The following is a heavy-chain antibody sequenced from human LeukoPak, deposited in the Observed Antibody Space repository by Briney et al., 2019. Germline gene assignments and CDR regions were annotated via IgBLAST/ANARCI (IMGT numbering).Heavy chain of an antibody. CDR3: AKDRCSNGIGCYYYYMDV. D-gene: IGHD2-8*01. J-gene: IGHJ6*03. V-gene: IGHV3-30*02. CDR2: IQNDGSNE. CDR1: GFTFGSYS. Sequence: GGSLRLSCAASGFTFGSYSMHWVRQAPGKGPEWVAYIQNDGSNEQYADSVKGRFSISRDSSKNILYLQMNSLRAEDTAVYYCAKDRCSNGIGCYYYYMDVWGKGTTVTISS.